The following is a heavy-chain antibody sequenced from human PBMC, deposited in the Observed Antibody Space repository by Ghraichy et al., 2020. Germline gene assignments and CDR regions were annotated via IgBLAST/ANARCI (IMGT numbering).Heavy chain of an antibody. V-gene: IGHV3-49*03. D-gene: IGHD6-19*01. CDR3: TRGQQWIPNDAFDI. CDR1: GFTFGDYA. J-gene: IGHJ3*02. Sequence: GESLNISCTASGFTFGDYAMSWFRQAPGKGLEWVGFIRSKAYGGTTEYAASVKGRFTISRDDSKSIAYLQMNSLKTEDTAVYYCTRGQQWIPNDAFDIWGQGTMVTVSS. CDR2: IRSKAYGGTT.